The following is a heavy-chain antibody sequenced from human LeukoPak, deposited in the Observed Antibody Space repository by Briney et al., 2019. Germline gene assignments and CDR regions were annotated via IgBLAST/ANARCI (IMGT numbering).Heavy chain of an antibody. J-gene: IGHJ4*02. CDR2: IYYSGST. D-gene: IGHD4-17*01. CDR3: ARYDYGVSVVDY. Sequence: SETLSLTCTVSGGSISSYYWSWIRQPPGKGLEWIGYIYYSGSTNYNPSLKSRVTISVDTSKNQFSLKLSSVTAADTAVYYCARYDYGVSVVDYWGQGTLVTVSS. CDR1: GGSISSYY. V-gene: IGHV4-59*01.